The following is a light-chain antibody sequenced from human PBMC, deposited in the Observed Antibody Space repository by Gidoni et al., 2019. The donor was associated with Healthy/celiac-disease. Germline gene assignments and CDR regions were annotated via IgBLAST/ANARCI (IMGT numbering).Light chain of an antibody. CDR2: WAS. CDR3: QQYYSTPMYT. J-gene: IGKJ2*01. CDR1: QSVLYSSNNKNY. Sequence: DIVITQSPASLAVSLGERATINCKSSQSVLYSSNNKNYLAWYQQKPGQPPKLLIYWASTRESGVPDRFSGSGSGTDVTLTISSLQAEDVAVYYCQQYYSTPMYTFGQGTKLEIK. V-gene: IGKV4-1*01.